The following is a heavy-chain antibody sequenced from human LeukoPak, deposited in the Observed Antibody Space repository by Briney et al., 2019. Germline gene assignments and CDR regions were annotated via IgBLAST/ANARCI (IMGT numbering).Heavy chain of an antibody. D-gene: IGHD6-6*01. Sequence: SETLSLTCTVSGASITTYYWTWIRQPPGKGLEWIGYIYHSGSTNYNPSLKSRVTISLDTSRNQFSLRLSSVTAAATAVYFCAREYSTSSEGDYFDYWGQGSLVTVSS. CDR2: IYHSGST. J-gene: IGHJ4*02. CDR3: AREYSTSSEGDYFDY. CDR1: GASITTYY. V-gene: IGHV4-59*01.